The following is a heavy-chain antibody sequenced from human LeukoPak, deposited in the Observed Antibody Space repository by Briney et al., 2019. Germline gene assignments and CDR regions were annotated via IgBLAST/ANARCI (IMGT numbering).Heavy chain of an antibody. Sequence: GGSLRLSCVASGFIFSSYSMNWVRQAPGKGLEWVSSITSSSTYMYYADSAKGRFTISRDNAKSSLYLQMYGLRAEDTAVYYCARARIRPYYYDTSGYRNDAFDIWGQGTMVTVSS. CDR1: GFIFSSYS. CDR2: ITSSSTYM. D-gene: IGHD3-22*01. J-gene: IGHJ3*02. V-gene: IGHV3-21*06. CDR3: ARARIRPYYYDTSGYRNDAFDI.